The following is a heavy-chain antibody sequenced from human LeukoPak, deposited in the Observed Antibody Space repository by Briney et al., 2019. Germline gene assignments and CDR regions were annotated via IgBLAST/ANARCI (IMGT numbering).Heavy chain of an antibody. Sequence: VASVKVSCKVSGYXFTSYYMHWVRQAPGQGLKWMGIINPSGGSTSYAQKFQGRVTMTRDTSTSTVYMELSSLRSEDTAVYYCARAQRSGYEDHWGQGTLVTVSS. D-gene: IGHD3-22*01. J-gene: IGHJ4*02. CDR3: ARAQRSGYEDH. V-gene: IGHV1-46*01. CDR2: INPSGGST. CDR1: GYXFTSYY.